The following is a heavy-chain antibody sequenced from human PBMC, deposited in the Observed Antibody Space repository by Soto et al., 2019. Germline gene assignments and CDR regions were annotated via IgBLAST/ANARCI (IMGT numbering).Heavy chain of an antibody. D-gene: IGHD1-7*01. CDR1: GFTFSNFA. CDR2: ISYDGSDK. Sequence: QGQLVESGGGVVQPGRSLRLSCAASGFTFSNFAMHWVRQAPGKGLEWVAFISYDGSDKFYADSVKGRFTISRDNSKNTLYLQMNSLRTEDTAVHYCAREAGTAFDYWGQGTLVTVSS. V-gene: IGHV3-30*04. J-gene: IGHJ4*02. CDR3: AREAGTAFDY.